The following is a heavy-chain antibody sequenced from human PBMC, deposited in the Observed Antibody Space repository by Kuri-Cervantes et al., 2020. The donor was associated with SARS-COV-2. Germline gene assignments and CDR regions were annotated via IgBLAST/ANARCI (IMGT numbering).Heavy chain of an antibody. CDR1: GGFISSYY. CDR3: ARGRIRPFDY. CDR2: INHSGST. Sequence: GSLRLSCTVSGGFISSYYWSWIRQPPGKGLEWIGEINHSGSTNYNPSLKSRVTISVDTSKNQFSLKLSSVTAADTAVYYCARGRIRPFDYWGQGTLVTVSS. V-gene: IGHV4-34*01. J-gene: IGHJ4*02.